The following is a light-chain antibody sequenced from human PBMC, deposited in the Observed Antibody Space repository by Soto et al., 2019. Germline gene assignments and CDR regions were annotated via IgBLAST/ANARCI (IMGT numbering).Light chain of an antibody. V-gene: IGLV2-14*01. Sequence: QSVLTQPASVSGSPGQSITISCTGITSDLGNYNFVSWYEVHPGKAPKLLMYEVNKRPSGVSDRFSGSKSGNTASLTISGLRPEDEADYYCSSTSFTGNSDLVVFGGGTKLTVL. CDR2: EVN. J-gene: IGLJ2*01. CDR1: TSDLGNYNF. CDR3: SSTSFTGNSDLVV.